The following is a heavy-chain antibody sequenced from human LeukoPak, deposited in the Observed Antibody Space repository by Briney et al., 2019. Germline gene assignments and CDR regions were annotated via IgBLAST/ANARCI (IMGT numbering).Heavy chain of an antibody. J-gene: IGHJ6*03. D-gene: IGHD3-10*01. Sequence: GGSLRLFCAASGFTFSSYAMHWVRQAPGKGLEYVSAISSNGGSTYYANSVKGRFTISRDNSKNTLYLQMGSLRAEDMAVYYCARDRDYGSSDYYYYMDVWGKGTTVTVSS. CDR2: ISSNGGST. V-gene: IGHV3-64*01. CDR1: GFTFSSYA. CDR3: ARDRDYGSSDYYYYMDV.